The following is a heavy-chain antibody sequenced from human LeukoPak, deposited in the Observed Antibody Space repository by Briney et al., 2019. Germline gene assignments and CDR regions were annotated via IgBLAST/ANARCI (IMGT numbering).Heavy chain of an antibody. CDR3: ARGSIAARPVYFDY. CDR2: INHSGST. D-gene: IGHD6-6*01. Sequence: PSETLSLTCAVYGGSFSGYYWSWIRQPPGKGLEWIGEINHSGSTNYNPSLKSRVTILVDTSKNQFSLKLSSVTTADTAVYYCARGSIAARPVYFDYWGQGTLVTVSS. CDR1: GGSFSGYY. V-gene: IGHV4-34*01. J-gene: IGHJ4*02.